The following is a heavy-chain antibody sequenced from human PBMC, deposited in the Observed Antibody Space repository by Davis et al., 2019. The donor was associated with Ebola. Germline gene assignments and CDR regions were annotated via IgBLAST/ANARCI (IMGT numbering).Heavy chain of an antibody. D-gene: IGHD1-26*01. Sequence: GESLKISCAASGFTVSSNYMSWVRQAPGKGLEWVSVIYSGGSTYYADSVKGRFTISRHNSKNTLYLQMNSLRAEDTAVYYCARDLYRGGDSPAMDVWGQGTTVTVSS. CDR3: ARDLYRGGDSPAMDV. CDR1: GFTVSSNY. V-gene: IGHV3-53*04. CDR2: IYSGGST. J-gene: IGHJ6*02.